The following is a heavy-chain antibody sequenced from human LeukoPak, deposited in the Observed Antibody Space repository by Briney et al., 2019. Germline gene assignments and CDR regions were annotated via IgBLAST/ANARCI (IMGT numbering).Heavy chain of an antibody. J-gene: IGHJ5*02. Sequence: PSETLSLTCAVYGGSFSGHYWSWIRQPPGKGLEWIGEINHSGSTNYNPSLKGRVTISVDTSKNQFSLKLSSVTAADTAVYYCARVSFPYSSSSRGGWFDPWGQGTLVTVSS. V-gene: IGHV4-34*01. D-gene: IGHD6-6*01. CDR1: GGSFSGHY. CDR2: INHSGST. CDR3: ARVSFPYSSSSRGGWFDP.